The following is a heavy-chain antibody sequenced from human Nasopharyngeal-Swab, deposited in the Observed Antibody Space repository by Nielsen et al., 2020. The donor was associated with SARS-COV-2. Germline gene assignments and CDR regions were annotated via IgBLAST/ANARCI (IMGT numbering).Heavy chain of an antibody. J-gene: IGHJ5*02. CDR2: IYYSGST. Sequence: RQAPGKGLEWIGYIYYSGSTYYNPSLKSRVTISVDTSKNQFSLKLSSVTAADTAVYYCARAYDSSHNWFDPWGQGTLVTVSS. CDR3: ARAYDSSHNWFDP. D-gene: IGHD3-22*01. V-gene: IGHV4-30-4*01.